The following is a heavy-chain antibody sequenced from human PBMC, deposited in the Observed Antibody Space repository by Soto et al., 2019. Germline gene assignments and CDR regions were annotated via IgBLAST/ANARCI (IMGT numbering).Heavy chain of an antibody. D-gene: IGHD2-2*02. Sequence: HGESLKISCKGSGYSFTSYWISWVRQMPGKGLEWMGRIDPSDSYTNYSPSFQGHATISADKSISTAYLQWSSLKASDTAMYYCASPLGYCSSTSCYNGWFDPWGQGTLVTVSS. CDR2: IDPSDSYT. J-gene: IGHJ5*02. V-gene: IGHV5-10-1*01. CDR1: GYSFTSYW. CDR3: ASPLGYCSSTSCYNGWFDP.